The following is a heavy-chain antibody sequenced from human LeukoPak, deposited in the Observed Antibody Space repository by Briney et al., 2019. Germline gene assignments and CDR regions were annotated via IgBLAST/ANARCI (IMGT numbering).Heavy chain of an antibody. J-gene: IGHJ6*02. V-gene: IGHV1-2*02. D-gene: IGHD6-13*01. CDR2: INPNSGGT. CDR1: GYTYTGYY. CDR3: ARGGIAAAGSNYYYYGMDV. Sequence: SVKVSCKASGYTYTGYYMHWVRQAPGQGLEWMGWINPNSGGTNYAQKFQGRVTMTRDTSISTAYMELSRLRSDDTAVYYCARGGIAAAGSNYYYYGMDVWGQGTTVTVSS.